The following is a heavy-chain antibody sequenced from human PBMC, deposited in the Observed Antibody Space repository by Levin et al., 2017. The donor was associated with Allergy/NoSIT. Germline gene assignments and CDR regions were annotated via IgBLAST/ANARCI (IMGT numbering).Heavy chain of an antibody. Sequence: SETLSLACTVSGDSMSSYDWSWFRQPPGKGLEWIGYLYYSGSIKYSPSLQSRVSISVDTSKNQFSLRLNSVTAADTAMYYCAGVRCGTATSCPHRAAFDLWGPGTMVTVSS. J-gene: IGHJ3*01. D-gene: IGHD1/OR15-1a*01. V-gene: IGHV4-59*01. CDR3: AGVRCGTATSCPHRAAFDL. CDR2: LYYSGSI. CDR1: GDSMSSYD.